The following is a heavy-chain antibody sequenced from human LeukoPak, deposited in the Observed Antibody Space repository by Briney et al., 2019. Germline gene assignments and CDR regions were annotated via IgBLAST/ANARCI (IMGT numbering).Heavy chain of an antibody. CDR1: GFTFSSYA. Sequence: GRSLRLSCAASGFTFSSYAMHWVRQAPGKGLEWVAVISYDGSNKYYADSVKGRFTISRDNSKNTLYLQMNSLRAEDTAVYYCARDERFRTVVEGYWGQGTLVTVSS. CDR3: ARDERFRTVVEGY. V-gene: IGHV3-30-3*01. D-gene: IGHD4-23*01. CDR2: ISYDGSNK. J-gene: IGHJ4*02.